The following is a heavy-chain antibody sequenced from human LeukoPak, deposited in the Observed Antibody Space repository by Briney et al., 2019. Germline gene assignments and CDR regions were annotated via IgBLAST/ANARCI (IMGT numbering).Heavy chain of an antibody. CDR2: ISSSGSTI. D-gene: IGHD2/OR15-2a*01. CDR3: ARGAPRVLPSPYYFDY. CDR1: GFTLSDYY. J-gene: IGHJ4*02. V-gene: IGHV3-11*01. Sequence: PGGSLRLSCAASGFTLSDYYMSWIRQAPGKGLEWVSYISSSGSTIYYADSVKGRFTISRDNAKNSLYLQMNSLRAEDTAVYYCARGAPRVLPSPYYFDYWGQGTLVTVSS.